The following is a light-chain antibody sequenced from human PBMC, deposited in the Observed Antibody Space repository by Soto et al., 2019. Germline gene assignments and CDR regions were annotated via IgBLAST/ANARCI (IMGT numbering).Light chain of an antibody. V-gene: IGKV1-27*01. Sequence: DFPMTQSPSSLSASVGDRVTITCRASQGITNYLAWYQQKPGKVPKLLIYGASTLQSGVPSRFSGSGSGTDFTLTISSLQPEDVATYYCQKYNNAPRTFGQGTKVEIK. CDR1: QGITNY. CDR2: GAS. J-gene: IGKJ1*01. CDR3: QKYNNAPRT.